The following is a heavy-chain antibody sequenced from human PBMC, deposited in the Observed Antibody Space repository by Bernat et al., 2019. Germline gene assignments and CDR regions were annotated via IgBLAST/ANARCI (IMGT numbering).Heavy chain of an antibody. CDR3: AKEGRGWTPDSFAI. D-gene: IGHD6-19*01. CDR2: ISYDGSGK. V-gene: IGHV3-30*18. Sequence: QVQVVESGRGVVLPGRSLRLSCAASGFIFSNYGMNWVRQGPGKGLEWVAVISYDGSGKYYADSVKGRFTISRDNSKNMLYLQMKSLRAEDTAVYYCAKEGRGWTPDSFAIWGQGTMVTVSS. J-gene: IGHJ3*02. CDR1: GFIFSNYG.